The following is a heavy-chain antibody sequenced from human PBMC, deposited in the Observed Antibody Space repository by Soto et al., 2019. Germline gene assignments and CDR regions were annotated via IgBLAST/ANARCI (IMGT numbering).Heavy chain of an antibody. D-gene: IGHD6-6*01. CDR1: GYTFTSYG. CDR2: ISAYNGNT. J-gene: IGHJ3*02. CDR3: ARVVFSSSSSRRDDAFDI. V-gene: IGHV1-18*01. Sequence: ASVKVSCKASGYTFTSYGISWVRQAPGQGLEWMGWISAYNGNTNYAQKLQGRVTITADESTSTAYMELSSLRSEDTAVYYCARVVFSSSSSRRDDAFDIWGQGTMVTVSS.